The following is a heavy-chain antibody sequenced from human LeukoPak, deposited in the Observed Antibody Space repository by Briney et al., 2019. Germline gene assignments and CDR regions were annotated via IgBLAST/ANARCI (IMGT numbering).Heavy chain of an antibody. D-gene: IGHD3-22*01. V-gene: IGHV4-59*01. J-gene: IGHJ3*02. CDR2: IYYSGST. CDR1: GGSISSYY. CDR3: ARGTSEVVKGAFDI. Sequence: TSETLSLTCTVSGGSISSYYWSWIRQPPGKGLEWIGYIYYSGSTNYNPSLKGRVTISVDTSKNQFSLKLSSVTAADTAVYYCARGTSEVVKGAFDIWGQGTMVTVSS.